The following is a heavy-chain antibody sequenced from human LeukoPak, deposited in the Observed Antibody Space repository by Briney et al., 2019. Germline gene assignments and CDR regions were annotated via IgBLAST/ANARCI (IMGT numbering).Heavy chain of an antibody. J-gene: IGHJ4*02. Sequence: GGSLRLSCAASGFTFSSYWMHWVRQAPGKRLVWVSRINSDGSSTSYADSVKGRFTISRDNAKNTLYLQMNSLRAEDTAVYYCARARSHYFDYWGQGTLVTVSS. CDR1: GFTFSSYW. CDR3: ARARSHYFDY. V-gene: IGHV3-74*01. D-gene: IGHD4-17*01. CDR2: INSDGSST.